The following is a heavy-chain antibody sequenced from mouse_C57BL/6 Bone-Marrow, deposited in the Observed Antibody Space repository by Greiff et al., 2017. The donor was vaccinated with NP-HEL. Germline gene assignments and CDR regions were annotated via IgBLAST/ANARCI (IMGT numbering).Heavy chain of an antibody. CDR1: GYTFTDYY. D-gene: IGHD1-1*01. J-gene: IGHJ3*01. Sequence: VQLQQSGPVLVKPGASVQMSCKASGYTFTDYYMNWVKQSHGKSLEWIGVINPYNGGTSYNQKFKGKATLTVDKSSSTAYMELNSLTSEDSAVYYCARSCSYYGNLSAYWGQGTLVTVSA. CDR2: INPYNGGT. V-gene: IGHV1-19*01. CDR3: ARSCSYYGNLSAY.